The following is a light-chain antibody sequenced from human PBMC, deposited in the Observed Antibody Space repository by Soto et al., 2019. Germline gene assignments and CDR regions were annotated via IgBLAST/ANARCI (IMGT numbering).Light chain of an antibody. J-gene: IGLJ3*02. V-gene: IGLV2-14*01. CDR2: DVS. CDR3: SSSTTTTSLVV. CDR1: SSDIGDYNY. Sequence: QSALTQPASVSGSPGQSITISCTGTSSDIGDYNYVSWYQQYPGKVPKLVIYDVSHRPSGVSNRFSGSKSGNTASLTISGSQAEDEADYYCSSSTTTTSLVVFGGGTKLTVL.